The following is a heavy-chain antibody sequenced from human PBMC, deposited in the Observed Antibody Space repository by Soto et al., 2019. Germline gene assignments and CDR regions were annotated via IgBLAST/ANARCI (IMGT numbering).Heavy chain of an antibody. J-gene: IGHJ4*02. D-gene: IGHD2-8*02. CDR1: GGSFSGYY. V-gene: IGHV4-34*01. CDR3: ARGKITGLFDY. CDR2: INHSGST. Sequence: ASETLSLTCAVDGGSFSGYYWTWIRQPPGTGLEWIGEINHSGSTNYNPSLKSRVTISVDTSKNQFSLKLISVTAADTAVYYCARGKITGLFDYWGQGTLVTVSS.